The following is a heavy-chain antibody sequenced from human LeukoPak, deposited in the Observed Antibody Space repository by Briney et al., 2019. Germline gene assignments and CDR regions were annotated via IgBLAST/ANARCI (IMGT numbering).Heavy chain of an antibody. CDR1: GYTFTGYY. V-gene: IGHV1-2*02. D-gene: IGHD4/OR15-4a*01. CDR3: ARAPRMVITPIYFDY. Sequence: ASVKVSYTASGYTFTGYYMHWVRQAPGQGLEWMGWINPNSGGTNSAQKFQGRVTMTSDTSISTAYMELSRLRSDGTALYYCARAPRMVITPIYFDYWGQGTLVTVSS. J-gene: IGHJ4*02. CDR2: INPNSGGT.